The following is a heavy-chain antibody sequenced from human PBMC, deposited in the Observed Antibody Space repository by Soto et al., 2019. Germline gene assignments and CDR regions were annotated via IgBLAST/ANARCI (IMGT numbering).Heavy chain of an antibody. V-gene: IGHV3-74*01. CDR1: GFTFSSYG. CDR3: ARDPGDYGEDY. J-gene: IGHJ4*02. Sequence: PGVSLRLSCAASGFTFSSYGMHWVRQAPGKGLVWVSRINSDGSSTSYADSVKGRFTISRDNAKNTLYLQMNSLRAEDTAVYYCARDPGDYGEDYWGQGTLVTVSS. D-gene: IGHD4-17*01. CDR2: INSDGSST.